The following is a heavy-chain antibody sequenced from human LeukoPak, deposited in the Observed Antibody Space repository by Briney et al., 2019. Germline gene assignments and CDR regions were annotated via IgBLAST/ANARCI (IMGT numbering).Heavy chain of an antibody. CDR2: ISGSGGTT. CDR1: GFMFSSYA. CDR3: AKDRSPDYYDSSGYYSH. J-gene: IGHJ4*02. V-gene: IGHV3-23*01. Sequence: PGGSLRLSCATSGFMFSSYAMSWVRQTPGKGPEWVSAISGSGGTTYYADSVKGRFTISRDNSKNTLYLQMNSLRAEDMAVYYCAKDRSPDYYDSSGYYSHWGQGTLVTVSS. D-gene: IGHD3-22*01.